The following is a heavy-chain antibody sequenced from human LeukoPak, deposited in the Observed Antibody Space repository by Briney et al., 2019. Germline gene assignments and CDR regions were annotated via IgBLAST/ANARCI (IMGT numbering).Heavy chain of an antibody. CDR2: ISGSGGST. V-gene: IGHV3-23*01. D-gene: IGHD3-10*01. CDR3: AKGVDGSGSYSLAIPGDY. J-gene: IGHJ4*02. Sequence: GGSLRLSCAASGFTFSSYAMSWVRQAPGEGLEWVSAISGSGGSTYYADSVKGRFTISRDNSKNTLYLQMNSLRAEDTAVYYCAKGVDGSGSYSLAIPGDYWGQGTLVTVSS. CDR1: GFTFSSYA.